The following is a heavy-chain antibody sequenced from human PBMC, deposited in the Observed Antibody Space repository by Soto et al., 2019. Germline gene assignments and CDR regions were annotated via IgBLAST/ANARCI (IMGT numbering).Heavy chain of an antibody. V-gene: IGHV4-59*01. CDR3: GSVRPSGYVLS. Sequence: SETLSLTCTVSVGSLSSYYWTWIRQSPGKGLEWIGYVYFSGNTNYNPSLKSRVTISIDTSKNQFSLRLASVTAADTAFYFCGSVRPSGYVLSWGQGTLVTVSS. CDR1: VGSLSSYY. J-gene: IGHJ5*02. D-gene: IGHD6-25*01. CDR2: VYFSGNT.